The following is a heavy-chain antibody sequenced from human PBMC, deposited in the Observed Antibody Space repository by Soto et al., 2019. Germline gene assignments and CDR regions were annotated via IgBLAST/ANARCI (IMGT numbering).Heavy chain of an antibody. Sequence: WESLKISCQVSGYTFTIYWIGWVRQMPGKGLEWMGIIYPSDSDTRYSPSFQGQVTISADQSINTAYLQWDSLKASDTAIYYCERNANTVADNFDLWGQATPVTVSS. V-gene: IGHV5-51*01. CDR3: ERNANTVADNFDL. CDR2: IYPSDSDT. CDR1: GYTFTIYW. J-gene: IGHJ4*02. D-gene: IGHD4-17*01.